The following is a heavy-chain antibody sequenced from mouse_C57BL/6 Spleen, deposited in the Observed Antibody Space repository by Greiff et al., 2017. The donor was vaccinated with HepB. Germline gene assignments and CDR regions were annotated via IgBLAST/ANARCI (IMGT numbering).Heavy chain of an antibody. Sequence: QVQLQQSGAELVRPGASVTLSCKASGYTFTDYEMHWVKQTPVHGLEWIGAIDPETGGTAYNQKFKGKAILTADKSSSTAYIELRSLTSEDSAVYYCTRDSSRGKMDYWGQGTSVTVSS. V-gene: IGHV1-15*01. CDR1: GYTFTDYE. J-gene: IGHJ4*01. CDR2: IDPETGGT. CDR3: TRDSSRGKMDY. D-gene: IGHD3-2*01.